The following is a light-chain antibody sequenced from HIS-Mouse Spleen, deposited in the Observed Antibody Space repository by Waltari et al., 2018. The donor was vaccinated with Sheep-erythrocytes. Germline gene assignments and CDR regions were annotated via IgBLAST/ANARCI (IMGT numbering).Light chain of an antibody. V-gene: IGLV2-11*01. Sequence: QSALPQPRSVSGSPGQSVPLSCTGTSLDVGGYTYVPWYQQHPGKAPKLMIYEVSKRPSGVPDRFSGSKSGNTASLTISGLQAEDEADYYCCSYAGSYNHVFATGTKVTVL. CDR3: CSYAGSYNHV. J-gene: IGLJ1*01. CDR2: EVS. CDR1: SLDVGGYTY.